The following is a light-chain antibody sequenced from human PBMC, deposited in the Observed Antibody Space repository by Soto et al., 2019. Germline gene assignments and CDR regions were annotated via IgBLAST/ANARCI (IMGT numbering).Light chain of an antibody. CDR3: LHHNSYPWT. CDR2: AAS. J-gene: IGKJ1*01. V-gene: IGKV1D-16*01. CDR1: QGISSW. Sequence: DIQMTQSPSSVSASVGDRVTISCRASQGISSWLAWYQQKPGKAPKALIYAASSLQSGVPSRFSGSGAGTEFTLTISSLQPEDFAAYYCLHHNSYPWTFGQGTKVDIK.